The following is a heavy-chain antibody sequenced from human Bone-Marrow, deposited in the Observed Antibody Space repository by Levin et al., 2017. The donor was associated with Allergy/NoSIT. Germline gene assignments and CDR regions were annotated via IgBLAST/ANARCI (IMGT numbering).Heavy chain of an antibody. CDR3: ARGSWSFFDI. V-gene: IGHV4-61*02. Sequence: SQTLSLTCSVSGGSITYGSYYWSWIRQPAGKGLEWIGRIHKSGTSNYNPSLKSRLTMSIDTSKNQFSLRLSSVTAAETAIYYCARGSWSFFDIWGQGSLVTVSS. D-gene: IGHD3-10*01. J-gene: IGHJ4*02. CDR1: GGSITYGSYY. CDR2: IHKSGTS.